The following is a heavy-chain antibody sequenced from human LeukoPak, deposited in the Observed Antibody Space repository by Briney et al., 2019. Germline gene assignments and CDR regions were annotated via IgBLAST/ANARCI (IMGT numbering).Heavy chain of an antibody. CDR1: GGSVSSYY. CDR3: ARGGGSSSLIGY. V-gene: IGHV4-59*02. J-gene: IGHJ4*02. Sequence: SETLSLTCNVSGGSVSSYYWSWIRQPPGKGLEWIGYFYYSGSTNYNPSLKSRVTILVDTSKNQFSLKLSSVTAADTAVYYCARGGGSSSLIGYWGQGALVTVSS. D-gene: IGHD6-6*01. CDR2: FYYSGST.